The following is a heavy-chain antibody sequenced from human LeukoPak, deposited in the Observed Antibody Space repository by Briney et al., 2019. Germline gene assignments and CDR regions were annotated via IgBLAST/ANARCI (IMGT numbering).Heavy chain of an antibody. J-gene: IGHJ4*02. Sequence: SETLSLSCTVSGGSINSYYWNWIRQSPGQGLEWIGFIYSAGSTNYNPSLKSRVAISVDTSQNQFSLKLSSVTAADTAVYYCARGGSTTWRIGYYFDYWGQGALVTVSS. CDR3: ARGGSTTWRIGYYFDY. CDR1: GGSINSYY. D-gene: IGHD6-13*01. CDR2: IYSAGST. V-gene: IGHV4-59*01.